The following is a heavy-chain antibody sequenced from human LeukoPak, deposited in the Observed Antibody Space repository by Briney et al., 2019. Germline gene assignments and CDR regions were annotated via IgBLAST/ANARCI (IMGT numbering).Heavy chain of an antibody. CDR1: GFTFSSYS. CDR3: AKAYGDYSPYYYYMDV. V-gene: IGHV3-48*01. CDR2: ISSSSSTI. D-gene: IGHD4-17*01. Sequence: GGSLRLSCAASGFTFSSYSMNWVRQAPGKGLEWVSYISSSSSTIYYADSVKGRFTISRDNAKNSLYLQMNSLRAEDTAVYYCAKAYGDYSPYYYYMDVWGKGTTVTVSS. J-gene: IGHJ6*03.